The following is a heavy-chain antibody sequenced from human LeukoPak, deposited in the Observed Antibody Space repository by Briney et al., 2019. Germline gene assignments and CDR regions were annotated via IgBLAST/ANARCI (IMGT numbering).Heavy chain of an antibody. CDR3: ARRQDTIDY. CDR2: IYYSGST. CDR1: GGSISSSSYY. V-gene: IGHV4-39*07. J-gene: IGHJ4*02. D-gene: IGHD5-18*01. Sequence: PSETLSLTCTVSGGSISSSSYYWGWIRQPPGKGLEWIGSIYYSGSTYYNPSLKSRVTISVDTSKNQFSLKLSSVTAADTAVCYCARRQDTIDYWGQGTLVTVSS.